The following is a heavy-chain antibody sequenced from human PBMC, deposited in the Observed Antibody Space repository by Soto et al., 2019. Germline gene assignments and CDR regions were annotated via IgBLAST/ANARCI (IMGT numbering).Heavy chain of an antibody. CDR3: ARHHYYYYYGMDV. J-gene: IGHJ6*02. V-gene: IGHV4-39*01. CDR2: IYYSGST. Sequence: SETLSLTCTGSGGYISSSSYYWGWIRQPPGEGLEWIGSIYYSGSTYYNPSLKSRVTISVDTSKNQFSLKLSSVTAADTAVYYCARHHYYYYYGMDVWGQGTTVTVSS. CDR1: GGYISSSSYY.